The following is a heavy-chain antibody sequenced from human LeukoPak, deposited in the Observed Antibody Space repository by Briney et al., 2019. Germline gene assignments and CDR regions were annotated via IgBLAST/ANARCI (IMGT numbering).Heavy chain of an antibody. CDR3: AGPGGYSDWLPFGY. CDR1: GASISSGSYY. Sequence: SQTLSLTCTVSGASISSGSYYWSWIRQPAWKGLEWIGRIYSSGNTNYNPSLKSRVTISVDTSKNQFSLKLSSVTAADTAVYYCAGPGGYSDWLPFGYWGQGTLVTVSS. CDR2: IYSSGNT. J-gene: IGHJ4*02. D-gene: IGHD3-9*01. V-gene: IGHV4-61*02.